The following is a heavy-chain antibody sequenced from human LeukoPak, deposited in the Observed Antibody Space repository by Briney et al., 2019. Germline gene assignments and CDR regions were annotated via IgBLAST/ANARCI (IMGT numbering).Heavy chain of an antibody. CDR2: ISGSGGST. CDR1: GFTFSSYA. J-gene: IGHJ3*02. Sequence: PGGSLRLSCAASGFTFSSYAMSRVRQAPGKGLEWVSAISGSGGSTYYADSVKGRFTISRDNSKNTLYLQMNSLRAEDTAVYYCARGGRYSSGWYGGAFDIWGQGTMVTVSS. CDR3: ARGGRYSSGWYGGAFDI. D-gene: IGHD6-19*01. V-gene: IGHV3-23*01.